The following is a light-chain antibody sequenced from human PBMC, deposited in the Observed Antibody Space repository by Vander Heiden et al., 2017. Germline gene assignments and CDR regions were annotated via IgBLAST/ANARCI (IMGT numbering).Light chain of an antibody. CDR1: SSDIGGYNL. V-gene: IGLV2-14*01. Sequence: QSALTQPASVSGSPGQSITISCTGTSSDIGGYNLVSWYQQHPGRAHKLTIYEVMVRPSGVSNRFSGSKSCKTASLTTSGIQEEDEADYDGVAYSSISYTNNILDVFGTGTKLTVL. J-gene: IGLJ1*01. CDR3: VAYSSISYTNNILDV. CDR2: EVM.